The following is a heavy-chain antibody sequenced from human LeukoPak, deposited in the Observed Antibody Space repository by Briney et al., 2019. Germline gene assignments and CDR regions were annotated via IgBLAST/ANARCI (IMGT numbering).Heavy chain of an antibody. CDR3: VAGSDYGYYYYYMDV. V-gene: IGHV4-39*07. Sequence: ASETLSLTCTVSGGSISSSSYYWGWIRQPPGKGLEWIGSIYHSGSTYYNPSLKSQVTISVDTSKNQFSLKLSSVTAADTAVYDCVAGSDYGYYYYYMDVWGKGTTVTVSS. J-gene: IGHJ6*03. CDR1: GGSISSSSYY. D-gene: IGHD4-17*01. CDR2: IYHSGST.